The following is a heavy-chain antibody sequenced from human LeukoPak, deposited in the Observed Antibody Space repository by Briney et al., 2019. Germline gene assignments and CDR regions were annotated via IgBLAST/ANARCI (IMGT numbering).Heavy chain of an antibody. CDR1: GFTFSSYA. J-gene: IGHJ4*02. Sequence: GGSLRLSCAASGFTFSSYAMSWVRQASGKGLEWVSGISGSGDNTYYADSVKGRFTISRDNSKNTLYVQVNSLGTEDTAAYYCAKGSYYDSSGSFYFDYWGQGTLVTVSS. CDR3: AKGSYYDSSGSFYFDY. V-gene: IGHV3-23*01. CDR2: ISGSGDNT. D-gene: IGHD3-22*01.